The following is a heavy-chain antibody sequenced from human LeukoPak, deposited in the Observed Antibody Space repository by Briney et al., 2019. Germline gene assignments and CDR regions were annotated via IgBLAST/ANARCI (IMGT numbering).Heavy chain of an antibody. CDR3: ARITYFKGFDH. J-gene: IGHJ4*02. D-gene: IGHD3-10*01. CDR2: IYYSGST. V-gene: IGHV4-59*05. Sequence: PSETLSLTCTVSGGSISSYYWSWIRQPPGKGLEWIGSIYYSGSTYYNPSLKSRVYISLDTSKNQFSLKLSSVTAADTAVYYCARITYFKGFDHWGQGTLVTVSS. CDR1: GGSISSYY.